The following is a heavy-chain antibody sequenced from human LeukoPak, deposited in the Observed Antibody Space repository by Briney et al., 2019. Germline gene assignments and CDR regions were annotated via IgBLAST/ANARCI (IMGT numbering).Heavy chain of an antibody. V-gene: IGHV3-21*01. CDR2: ISSSSSYI. J-gene: IGHJ5*02. Sequence: GGSLRLSCAASGFTFSSYSMNWVRQAPGKGLEWVSSISSSSSYIYYADSVKGRFTISRNNAKNSLYLQMNSLRAEDTAVYYCARDPWVVVVPAAIGKNWFDPWGQGTLVTVSS. D-gene: IGHD2-2*01. CDR3: ARDPWVVVVPAAIGKNWFDP. CDR1: GFTFSSYS.